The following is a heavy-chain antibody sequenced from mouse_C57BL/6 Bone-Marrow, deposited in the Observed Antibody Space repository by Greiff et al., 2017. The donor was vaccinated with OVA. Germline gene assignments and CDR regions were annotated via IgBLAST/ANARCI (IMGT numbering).Heavy chain of an antibody. CDR2: IDPANGNT. CDR1: GYTFTSYW. CDR3: ARGDGGAMDY. J-gene: IGHJ4*01. Sequence: VQLQQPGAELVKPGASVKLSCKASGYTFTSYWMHWVKQRPGQGLEWIGRIDPANGNTKYAPKFQGKATITADTSSNTAYLQLSSLTSEDTAIYYCARGDGGAMDYWGQGTSVTVSS. D-gene: IGHD3-3*01. V-gene: IGHV14-3*01.